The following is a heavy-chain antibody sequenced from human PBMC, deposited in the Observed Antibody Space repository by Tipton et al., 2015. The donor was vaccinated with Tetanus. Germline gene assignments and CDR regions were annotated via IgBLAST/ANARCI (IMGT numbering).Heavy chain of an antibody. V-gene: IGHV4-39*01. D-gene: IGHD2-2*01. Sequence: TLSLTRTVSGGSISSSSYYWGWIRQPPGKGLEWIGSIYYSGSTYYNPSLKSRVTISVDTSKNQFSLKLSSVTAADTAVYYCASTIESAAANWYCDLRGRGTLVTVSS. CDR1: GGSISSSSYY. CDR2: IYYSGST. CDR3: ASTIESAAANWYCDL. J-gene: IGHJ2*01.